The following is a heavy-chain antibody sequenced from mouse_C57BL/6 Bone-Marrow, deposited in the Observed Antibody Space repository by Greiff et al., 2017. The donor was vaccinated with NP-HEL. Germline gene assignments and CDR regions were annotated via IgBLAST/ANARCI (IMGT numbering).Heavy chain of an antibody. Sequence: EVKLMESGPELVKPGASVKIPCKASGYTFTDYNMDWVKQSHGKSLEWIGDINPNNGGTIYNQKFKGKATLTVDKSSSTAYMELRSLTSEDTAVYYCARPYGSSFYFDYWGQGTTLTVSS. V-gene: IGHV1-18*01. CDR1: GYTFTDYN. CDR3: ARPYGSSFYFDY. CDR2: INPNNGGT. J-gene: IGHJ2*01. D-gene: IGHD1-1*01.